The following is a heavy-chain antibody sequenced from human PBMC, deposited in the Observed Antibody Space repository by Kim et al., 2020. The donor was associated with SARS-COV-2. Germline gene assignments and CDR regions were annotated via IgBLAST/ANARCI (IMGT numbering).Heavy chain of an antibody. D-gene: IGHD3-10*01. CDR2: T. CDR3: ARGTYGPDY. J-gene: IGHJ4*02. V-gene: IGHV3-74*01. Sequence: TNYAGSGRCRFTISRDNAKHTLYLQLNSLRAEDTAVYYCARGTYGPDYWGQGTLVTVSS.